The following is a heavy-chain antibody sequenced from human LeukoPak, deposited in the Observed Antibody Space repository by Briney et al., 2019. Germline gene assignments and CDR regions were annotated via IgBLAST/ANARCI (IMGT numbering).Heavy chain of an antibody. CDR2: ISSSGGTI. CDR1: GFTFSSYE. CDR3: ARVGETTPAFDY. Sequence: GGSLRLSCAASGFTFSSYEMNWVRQAPGKGLEWVSYISSSGGTIYYADSVKGRFTISRDNAKNSLYLQMNSLRAEDTAVYYCARVGETTPAFDYWGQGTLVTVSS. J-gene: IGHJ4*02. D-gene: IGHD1-7*01. V-gene: IGHV3-48*03.